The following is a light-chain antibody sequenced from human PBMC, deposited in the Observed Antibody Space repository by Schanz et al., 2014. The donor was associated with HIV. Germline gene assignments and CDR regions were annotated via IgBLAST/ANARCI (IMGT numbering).Light chain of an antibody. Sequence: QSALTQPPSASGSPGQSVTISCTGNSSDVGGYDYVSWYQQHPGKAPKRILYEVNKRPSGVPDRFSGSKSGNTASLTISGLQAEDEADYYCCSFAGTIWVFGGGTKLTVL. J-gene: IGLJ3*02. CDR1: SSDVGGYDY. CDR2: EVN. V-gene: IGLV2-8*01. CDR3: CSFAGTIWV.